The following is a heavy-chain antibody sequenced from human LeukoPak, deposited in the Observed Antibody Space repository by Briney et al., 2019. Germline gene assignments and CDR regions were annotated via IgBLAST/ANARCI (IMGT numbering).Heavy chain of an antibody. V-gene: IGHV4-34*01. Sequence: PSETLSLTCTVSGGSISSYYWSWIRQSPGKGLEWIGEINHRGSTNYNPSLKRRVTMSLDTSKNQFSLKLSSVTAADTAVYYCAKSLYGSGSYYNWFDLWGQGTLVTVSS. CDR1: GGSISSYY. CDR2: INHRGST. J-gene: IGHJ5*02. D-gene: IGHD3-10*01. CDR3: AKSLYGSGSYYNWFDL.